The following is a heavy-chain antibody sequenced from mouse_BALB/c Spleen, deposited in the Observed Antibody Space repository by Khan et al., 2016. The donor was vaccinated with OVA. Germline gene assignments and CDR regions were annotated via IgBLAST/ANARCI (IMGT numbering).Heavy chain of an antibody. V-gene: IGHV3-2*02. CDR1: GYSITSGYG. CDR2: ISYSGNT. D-gene: IGHD1-2*01. Sequence: EVKLLESGPGLVKPSQSLSLTCTVTGYSITSGYGWNWIRQFQGNKLEWMGYISYSGNTNYNPSLKSRISITRDTSKNQFFLQLNSVTTEDTATYYCARTARIKYWGQGTTLTVSS. J-gene: IGHJ2*01. CDR3: ARTARIKY.